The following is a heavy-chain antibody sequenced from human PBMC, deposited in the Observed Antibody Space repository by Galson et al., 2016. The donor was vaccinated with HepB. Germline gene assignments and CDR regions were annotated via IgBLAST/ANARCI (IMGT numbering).Heavy chain of an antibody. CDR1: GFTFDNYA. V-gene: IGHV3-23*01. Sequence: SLRLSCAASGFTFDNYAMSWVRQAPGKGLEWVSAVSGSGTITYYADSVKGRFTISRDNSKKTLYLQMNNLRAEDTAVYYCAKKDCSIDCSMIDHWGQGTLVTVSS. CDR3: AKKDCSIDCSMIDH. J-gene: IGHJ5*02. D-gene: IGHD2-2*01. CDR2: VSGSGTIT.